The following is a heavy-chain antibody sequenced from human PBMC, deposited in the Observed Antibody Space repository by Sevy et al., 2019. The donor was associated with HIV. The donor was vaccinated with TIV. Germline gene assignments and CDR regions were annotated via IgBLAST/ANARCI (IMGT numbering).Heavy chain of an antibody. V-gene: IGHV3-11*01. D-gene: IGHD3-16*01. Sequence: GGSLRLSCAASGFDFSDYYMNWIRQTPGKGLEWISYISVSSSAKYYTDSLKGRFAISRDNARNSRYLQMNSLRVEDTAVYFCVGRRYSPAYSWSYHFDYWGQGALVTVSS. J-gene: IGHJ4*02. CDR3: VGRRYSPAYSWSYHFDY. CDR1: GFDFSDYY. CDR2: ISVSSSAK.